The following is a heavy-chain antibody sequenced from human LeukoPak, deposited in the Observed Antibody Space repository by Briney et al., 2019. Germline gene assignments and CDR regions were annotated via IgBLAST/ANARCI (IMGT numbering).Heavy chain of an antibody. CDR2: IYTSGST. CDR1: GGSISSYY. CDR3: ARGSVASMVRGVLFDY. Sequence: PSETLSLTCTVSGGSISSYYWSWIRQPPGKGLEWIGFIYTSGSTNYNPSLKGRVTISVDTSKNQFSLKLSSVTAADTAVYYCARGSVASMVRGVLFDYWGQGTLVTVSS. D-gene: IGHD3-10*01. V-gene: IGHV4-4*09. J-gene: IGHJ4*02.